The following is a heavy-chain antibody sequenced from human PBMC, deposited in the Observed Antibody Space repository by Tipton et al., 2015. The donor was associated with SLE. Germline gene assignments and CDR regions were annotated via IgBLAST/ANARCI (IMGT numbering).Heavy chain of an antibody. J-gene: IGHJ3*02. Sequence: TLSLTCTVSGGSISSGSYYWSWIRQPAGKGLEWIGHIYTSGSTNYNPSLKSRVTISVDTSKNQFSLKLSSVTAADTAVYYCARLAYSSSWYGAFDIWGQGTMVTVSS. D-gene: IGHD6-13*01. CDR2: IYTSGST. CDR3: ARLAYSSSWYGAFDI. CDR1: GGSISSGSYY. V-gene: IGHV4-61*09.